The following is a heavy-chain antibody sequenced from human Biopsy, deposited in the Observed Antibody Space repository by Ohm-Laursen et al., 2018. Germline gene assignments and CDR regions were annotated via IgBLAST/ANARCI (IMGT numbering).Heavy chain of an antibody. V-gene: IGHV1-2*02. Sequence: ASVKVSCKPSGYTFTAFSVHWPRQAPGQGLEWMGWINPKSGDTDYPQNFQGRASMARDTSIGTAYMDLSRLRSDDTAVYYCARGRRHCSGTCSRWYFDLWGRGTLVTVSS. D-gene: IGHD2-2*01. CDR1: GYTFTAFS. CDR3: ARGRRHCSGTCSRWYFDL. J-gene: IGHJ2*01. CDR2: INPKSGDT.